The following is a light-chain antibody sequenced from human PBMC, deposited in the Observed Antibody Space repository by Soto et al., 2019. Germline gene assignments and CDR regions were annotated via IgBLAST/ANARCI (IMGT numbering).Light chain of an antibody. J-gene: IGKJ5*01. CDR1: QSISTS. Sequence: EIILTHSPATLSLSPCERATLSFSASQSISTSLAWYQQKPGQAPRLLIYDASKRATGIPARFSGSGSGTDFTLTISSLEPEDFALYYCQQRRNWPDTLGQGTRLEI. CDR3: QQRRNWPDT. CDR2: DAS. V-gene: IGKV3-11*01.